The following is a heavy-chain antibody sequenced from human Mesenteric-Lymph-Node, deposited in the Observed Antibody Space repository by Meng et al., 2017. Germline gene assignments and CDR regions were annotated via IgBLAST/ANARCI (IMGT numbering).Heavy chain of an antibody. Sequence: GESLKISCAASGFTFSNSWMNWVRQAPGKGLEWVAVIWYDGSNKYYADSVKGRFTISRDNSKNTLYLQMNSLRAEDTAVYYCARDSYDRSGSVAFDIWGQGTMVTVSS. CDR1: GFTFSNSW. V-gene: IGHV3-33*08. CDR3: ARDSYDRSGSVAFDI. J-gene: IGHJ3*02. CDR2: IWYDGSNK. D-gene: IGHD3-22*01.